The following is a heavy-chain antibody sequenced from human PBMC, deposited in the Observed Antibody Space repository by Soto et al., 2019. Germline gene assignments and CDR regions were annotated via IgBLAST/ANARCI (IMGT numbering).Heavy chain of an antibody. CDR3: ARPYGSGSYSLSSLDY. V-gene: IGHV3-33*01. CDR1: GFTFSSYG. Sequence: PGGSLRLSCAASGFTFSSYGMHWVRQAPGKGLEWVAVIWYDGSNKYYADSVKGRFTISRDNSKNTLYLQMNSLRAEDTAVYYCARPYGSGSYSLSSLDYWGQGTLVTVSS. J-gene: IGHJ4*02. CDR2: IWYDGSNK. D-gene: IGHD3-10*01.